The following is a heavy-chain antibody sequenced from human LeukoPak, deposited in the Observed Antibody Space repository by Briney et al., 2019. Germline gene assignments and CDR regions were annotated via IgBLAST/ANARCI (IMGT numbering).Heavy chain of an antibody. V-gene: IGHV3-74*01. CDR2: INSDGSST. CDR1: GFTFSSYW. D-gene: IGHD3-22*01. J-gene: IGHJ1*01. CDR3: ASSPYYYDSSGEEYFQH. Sequence: TGGSLRLSCAASGFTFSSYWMHWVCQAPGKGPVWVSRINSDGSSTSYADSVKGRLTISRDNAKNTLYLQMNSLRAEDTAVYYCASSPYYYDSSGEEYFQHWGQGTLVTVSS.